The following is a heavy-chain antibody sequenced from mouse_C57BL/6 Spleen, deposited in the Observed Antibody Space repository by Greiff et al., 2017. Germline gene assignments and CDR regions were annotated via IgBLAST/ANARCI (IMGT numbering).Heavy chain of an antibody. CDR3: ARSNWEYYFDY. D-gene: IGHD4-1*01. CDR2: IHPNSGST. V-gene: IGHV1-64*01. J-gene: IGHJ2*01. Sequence: VQLQQPGAELVKPGASVKLSCKASGYTFTSYWLHWVKQRPGQGLEWIGMIHPNSGSTNYNEKFKSKATLTVDKSSSTAYMQLSSLTSEDSAVYYCARSNWEYYFDYWGQGTTLTVSS. CDR1: GYTFTSYW.